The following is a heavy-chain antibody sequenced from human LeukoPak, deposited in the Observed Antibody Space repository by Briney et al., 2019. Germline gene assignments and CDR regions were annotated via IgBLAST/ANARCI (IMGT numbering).Heavy chain of an antibody. CDR2: IKQDGSEK. V-gene: IGHV3-7*01. D-gene: IGHD1-1*01. CDR1: GFTFSSYA. J-gene: IGHJ6*03. Sequence: GGSLRLSCAASGFTFSSYAMSWVRQAPGKGLEWVANIKQDGSEKYYVDSVKGRFTISRDNAKNSLYLQMNSLRAEDTAVYYCARTTDYYYYMDVWGKGTTVTVSS. CDR3: ARTTDYYYYMDV.